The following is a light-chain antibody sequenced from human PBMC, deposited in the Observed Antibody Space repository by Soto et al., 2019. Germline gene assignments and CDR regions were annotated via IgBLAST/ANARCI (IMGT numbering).Light chain of an antibody. CDR3: QQDNNWPPLT. V-gene: IGKV3-15*01. Sequence: EIVMTQSPATLSVSPGERATLSCRASQSVSVNLAWYQQKPGQPPRLLIYGASTRATGIPARFSGSGSGTEFTLTINSLQSKDFAVYYCQQDNNWPPLTFGGGTKVEIK. CDR2: GAS. CDR1: QSVSVN. J-gene: IGKJ4*01.